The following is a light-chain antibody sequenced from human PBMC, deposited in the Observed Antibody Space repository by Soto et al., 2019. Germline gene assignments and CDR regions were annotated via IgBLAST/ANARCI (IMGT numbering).Light chain of an antibody. CDR3: LQHNSYTQLRT. V-gene: IGKV1-17*01. CDR1: QGIRND. Sequence: DIQMTQSPSSLSASAGDRVTITCRASQGIRNDLGWYQQKPGKAPKRLIYAASSLQSGVASRFRGSGSGTEFALKISSLQPEDFATYYCLQHNSYTQLRTFGGGTKVEIK. J-gene: IGKJ4*01. CDR2: AAS.